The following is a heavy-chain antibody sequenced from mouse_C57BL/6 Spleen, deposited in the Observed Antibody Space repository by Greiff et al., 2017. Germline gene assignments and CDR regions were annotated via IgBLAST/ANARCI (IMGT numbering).Heavy chain of an antibody. J-gene: IGHJ2*01. CDR1: GYTFTDYE. CDR3: TRSFITTVVVPFDG. V-gene: IGHV1-15*01. D-gene: IGHD1-1*01. Sequence: VQLQQSGAELVRPGASVTLSCKASGYTFTDYEMHWVKQTPVHGLEWIGAIDPETGGTAYNQKFKGKAILTADKSSSTAYMELRSLTSEDSAVYYCTRSFITTVVVPFDGWGQGTTLTVAS. CDR2: IDPETGGT.